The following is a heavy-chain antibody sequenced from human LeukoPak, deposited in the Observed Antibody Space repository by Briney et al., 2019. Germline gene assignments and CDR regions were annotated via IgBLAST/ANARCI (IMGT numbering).Heavy chain of an antibody. CDR2: IRQDGGEK. V-gene: IGHV3-7*01. CDR1: GFTFSSYW. D-gene: IGHD1-26*01. CDR3: ARVEWELRY. J-gene: IGHJ4*02. Sequence: GGSLRLSCAASGFTFSSYWTSWVRQAPGKGLKWVANIRQDGGEKYYVDSVKGRFSISRDNAKSSLYLQTNSLRAEDTAVYYCARVEWELRYWGQGTMVTVSS.